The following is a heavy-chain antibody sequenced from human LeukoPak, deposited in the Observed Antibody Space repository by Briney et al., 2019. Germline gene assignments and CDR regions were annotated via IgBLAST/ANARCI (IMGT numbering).Heavy chain of an antibody. J-gene: IGHJ4*02. V-gene: IGHV3-7*01. CDR3: ARNYYYRFDY. Sequence: PGGSLRLSCEACGFTFTSYWMTWVRQAPGKGLEWVANIKEDGSVKNYVNSLRGRFTISRDNAKDSLYLQMNSLRAEDTAVYFCARNYYYRFDYWGLGTLVAVSS. D-gene: IGHD3-10*01. CDR1: GFTFTSYW. CDR2: IKEDGSVK.